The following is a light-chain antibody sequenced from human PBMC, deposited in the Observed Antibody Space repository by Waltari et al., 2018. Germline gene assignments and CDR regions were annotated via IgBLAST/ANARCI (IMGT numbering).Light chain of an antibody. CDR1: QSVRSSY. V-gene: IGKV3-20*01. CDR2: GAS. CDR3: QQYGSSPSIT. Sequence: EIVLTQSPGTLSLSPGERATLSCRASQSVRSSYLAWYQQKPGQAPRLLIYGASSMATGIPDRFSGSGSGTDFTLTISRLEPEDFAVYYCQQYGSSPSITFGQGTRLEIK. J-gene: IGKJ5*01.